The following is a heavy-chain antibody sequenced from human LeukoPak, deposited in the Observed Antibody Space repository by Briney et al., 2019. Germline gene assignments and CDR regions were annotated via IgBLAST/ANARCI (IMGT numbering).Heavy chain of an antibody. V-gene: IGHV4-4*07. J-gene: IGHJ3*02. Sequence: SETLSLTCTVSGGSISSYHWSWIRQPAGKGLEWIGRIYTSGSTNYNPSLKSRVTMSVDTSKNQFSLKLSSVTAADTAVYYCARDRSWELPNDAFDICGQGTMVTVSS. CDR2: IYTSGST. CDR1: GGSISSYH. D-gene: IGHD1-26*01. CDR3: ARDRSWELPNDAFDI.